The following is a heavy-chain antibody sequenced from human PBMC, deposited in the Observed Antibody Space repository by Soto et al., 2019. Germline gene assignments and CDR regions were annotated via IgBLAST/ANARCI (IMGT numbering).Heavy chain of an antibody. CDR1: GGSISSSSYY. J-gene: IGHJ6*02. CDR2: IYYSGST. D-gene: IGHD3-10*01. CDR3: ARQGYYGSGCYFSYYYYGMDV. Sequence: SETLSLTCTVSGGSISSSSYYWGWIRQPPGKGLEWIGSIYYSGSTYYNPSLKSRVTTSVDTSKNQFSLKLSSVTAADTAVYYCARQGYYGSGCYFSYYYYGMDVWGQGTTVTVSS. V-gene: IGHV4-39*01.